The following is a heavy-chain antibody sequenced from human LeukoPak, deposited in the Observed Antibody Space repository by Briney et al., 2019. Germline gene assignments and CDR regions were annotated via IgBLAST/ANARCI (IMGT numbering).Heavy chain of an antibody. D-gene: IGHD3-16*01. CDR2: IYSDGSIT. CDR3: ARGVMNYYGMDV. Sequence: GGSLRLSCAASGFTFSSYWMHWVRQAPGKGLVWVSRIYSDGSITNYADSVKGRFTISRDNAKNTLYLQMNSLRAEDTAVYYCARGVMNYYGMDVWGQGTTVTVSS. J-gene: IGHJ6*02. CDR1: GFTFSSYW. V-gene: IGHV3-74*01.